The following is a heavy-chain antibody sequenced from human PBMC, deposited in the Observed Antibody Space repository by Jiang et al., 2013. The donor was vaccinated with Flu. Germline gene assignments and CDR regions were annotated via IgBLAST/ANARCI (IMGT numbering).Heavy chain of an antibody. V-gene: IGHV2-70*11. J-gene: IGHJ5*01. CDR3: ARIRRGSYYEKWFDS. CDR1: GFSLSTSGMC. Sequence: TQTLTLTCTFSGFSLSTSGMCVSWIRQPPGKALEWLARIDWDGDEYYSTSLRTRLTISKDTSKNQVVLRMTNMDPVDTATYYCARIRRGSYYEKWFDSWGQGTLVTVSS. D-gene: IGHD3-10*01. CDR2: IDWDGDE.